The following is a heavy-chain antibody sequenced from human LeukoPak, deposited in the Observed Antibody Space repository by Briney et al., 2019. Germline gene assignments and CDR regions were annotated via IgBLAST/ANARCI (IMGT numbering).Heavy chain of an antibody. V-gene: IGHV3-30*04. CDR2: ISYDGSNK. CDR3: ARGLPVRGVMSCYYFDY. CDR1: GFTFSSYA. D-gene: IGHD3-10*01. J-gene: IGHJ4*02. Sequence: GGSLRLSCAASGFTFSSYAMHWVRQAPGKGLEWVAVISYDGSNKYYADSVKGRFTISRDNSKNTLYLQMNSLRAEDTAVYYCARGLPVRGVMSCYYFDYWGQGTLVTVSS.